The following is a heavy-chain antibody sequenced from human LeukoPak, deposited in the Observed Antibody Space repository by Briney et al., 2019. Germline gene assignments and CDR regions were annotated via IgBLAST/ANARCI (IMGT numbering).Heavy chain of an antibody. V-gene: IGHV3-7*03. J-gene: IGHJ4*02. D-gene: IGHD5-12*01. Sequence: PGGSLRLSCAASGFTFSNYWMSWVRQAPGKGLEWVAYIKQDGTEKYYVDSVKGRFTISRDNAKNSLYLQMNSLRAEDTAVYYCAKDLAVATEANYWGQGTLVTVSS. CDR1: GFTFSNYW. CDR3: AKDLAVATEANY. CDR2: IKQDGTEK.